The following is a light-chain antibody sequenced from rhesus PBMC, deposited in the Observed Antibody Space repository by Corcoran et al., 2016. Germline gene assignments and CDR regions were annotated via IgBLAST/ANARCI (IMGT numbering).Light chain of an antibody. Sequence: DIVMTQSPDSLAVSLGESVTINCKSSQSLLYTSNNKNYLAWYQQKPGPAPKVFIYWAFIRESGVPNRFSGGGYGTDFTLTISGLQAEDVAVYYCQHYYSPPVTFGGGTKVEIK. J-gene: IGKJ4*01. V-gene: IGKV4-1*01. CDR1: QSLLYTSNNKNY. CDR3: QHYYSPPVT. CDR2: WAF.